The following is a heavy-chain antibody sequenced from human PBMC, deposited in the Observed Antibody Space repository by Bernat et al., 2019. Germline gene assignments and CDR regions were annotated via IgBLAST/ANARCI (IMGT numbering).Heavy chain of an antibody. CDR1: GGTFSSYT. CDR2: IIPILGIA. J-gene: IGHJ3*02. D-gene: IGHD1-26*01. V-gene: IGHV1-69*02. CDR3: AGVVSGSYTQGDAFDI. Sequence: QVQLVQSGAEVKKPGSSVKVSCKASGGTFSSYTISWVRQPPGQGLEWMGRIIPILGIANYAQKFQGRVTITADKSTSTAYMELSSLRSEDTAVYYCAGVVSGSYTQGDAFDIWGQGTMVTVSS.